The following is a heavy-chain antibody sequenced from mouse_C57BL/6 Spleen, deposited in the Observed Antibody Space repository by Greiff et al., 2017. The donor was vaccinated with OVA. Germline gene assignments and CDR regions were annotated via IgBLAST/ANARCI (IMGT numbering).Heavy chain of an antibody. V-gene: IGHV3-8*01. CDR1: GYSITSDY. Sequence: DVKLQESGPGLAKPSQTLSLTCSVTGYSITSDYWNWIRKFPGNKLEYMGYISYSGSTYYNPSLKSRISITRDTSKNQYYLQLNSVTTEDTATYYCARCPITTVVATFWYFDVWGTGTTVTVSS. J-gene: IGHJ1*03. D-gene: IGHD1-1*01. CDR3: ARCPITTVVATFWYFDV. CDR2: ISYSGST.